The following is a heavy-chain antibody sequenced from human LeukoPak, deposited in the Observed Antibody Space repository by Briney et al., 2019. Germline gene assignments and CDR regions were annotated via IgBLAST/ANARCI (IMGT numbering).Heavy chain of an antibody. CDR2: INPNSGGT. J-gene: IGHJ4*02. D-gene: IGHD3-16*02. CDR3: ARRDYVWGSYRTYYFDY. Sequence: ASVKVSRKSSVYTFTGYYMHWVRQAPGQGVEGMGWINPNSGGTNYAQKFQGRVTMTRDTSISTAYMELSRLRSDDTAVYYCARRDYVWGSYRTYYFDYWGQGTLVTVSS. CDR1: VYTFTGYY. V-gene: IGHV1-2*02.